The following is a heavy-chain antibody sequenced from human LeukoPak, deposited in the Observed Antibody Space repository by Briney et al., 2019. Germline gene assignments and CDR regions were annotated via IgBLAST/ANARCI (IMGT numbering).Heavy chain of an antibody. Sequence: SETLSLTCSVSGDSISMHYWSWIRQPPGKGLEWIGYIDHTGSTNYNPSLNSRVTISRDTSKNHFSLELSSVTAADTAVYYCARGSTTGTTSYFDPWGQGTLVTVSS. CDR3: ARGSTTGTTSYFDP. CDR1: GDSISMHY. V-gene: IGHV4-59*08. J-gene: IGHJ5*02. CDR2: IDHTGST. D-gene: IGHD1-1*01.